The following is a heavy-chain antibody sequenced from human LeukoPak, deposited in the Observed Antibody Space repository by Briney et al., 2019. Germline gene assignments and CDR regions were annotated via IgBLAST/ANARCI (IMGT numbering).Heavy chain of an antibody. J-gene: IGHJ3*02. D-gene: IGHD3-10*01. Sequence: GRSLRLSCAASGFTFSSYGMHWVRQAPGKGLEWVAVISYDGSNKYYADSVKGRFTISRDNSKNTPYLQMNSPRAEDTAVYYCASLTSSGSTQAFDIWGQGTMVTVSS. CDR2: ISYDGSNK. V-gene: IGHV3-30*03. CDR1: GFTFSSYG. CDR3: ASLTSSGSTQAFDI.